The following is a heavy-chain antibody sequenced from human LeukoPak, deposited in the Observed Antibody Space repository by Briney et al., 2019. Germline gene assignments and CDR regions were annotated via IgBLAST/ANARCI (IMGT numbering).Heavy chain of an antibody. V-gene: IGHV3-7*03. CDR2: IKQDGSEK. D-gene: IGHD6-19*01. Sequence: PGGSLRLSCAASGFTFSSYWMSWVRQAPGKGLEWVANIKQDGSEKYYVDSVKGRFTISRDNAKNSLYLQMNSLRAEDTAVYYCAKDRSPRGYSSGWYVLDYWGQGTLVTVSS. J-gene: IGHJ4*02. CDR1: GFTFSSYW. CDR3: AKDRSPRGYSSGWYVLDY.